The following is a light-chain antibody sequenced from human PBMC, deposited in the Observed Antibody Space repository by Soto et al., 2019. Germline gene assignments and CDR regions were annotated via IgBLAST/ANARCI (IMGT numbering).Light chain of an antibody. CDR1: QSFSSSY. V-gene: IGKV3-20*01. CDR3: QQYGSSIT. CDR2: DAS. Sequence: EIVLTQSPGTLSLSPGERATLSCRASQSFSSSYLAWYQQRPGKAPSLLIYDASNRAIGIPDRFSGSGAGTDFTLTISRLQPEDFAVYYCQQYGSSITFGPGTKVDI. J-gene: IGKJ3*01.